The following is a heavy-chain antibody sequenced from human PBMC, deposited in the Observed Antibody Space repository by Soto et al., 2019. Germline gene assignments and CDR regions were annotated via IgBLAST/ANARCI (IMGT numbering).Heavy chain of an antibody. Sequence: PGESLKISCKGSGYSFTSYLIGWGRQMPGKGLEWMGIIYPGDSDTRYSPSFQGKVTISADKSISTAYLRWSSLKASDTAMYYCARHIPSVSYHIPYSDYYGMDVWGQGTMVTVSS. CDR2: IYPGDSDT. CDR1: GYSFTSYL. D-gene: IGHD1-26*01. V-gene: IGHV5-51*01. CDR3: ARHIPSVSYHIPYSDYYGMDV. J-gene: IGHJ6*02.